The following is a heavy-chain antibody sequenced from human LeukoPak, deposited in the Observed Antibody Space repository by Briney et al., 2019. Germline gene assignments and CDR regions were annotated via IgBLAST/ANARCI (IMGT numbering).Heavy chain of an antibody. J-gene: IGHJ4*02. D-gene: IGHD3-3*02. Sequence: PSETLSLTCTVSGGSISSSSHYWGRIRQPPGKGLEWIGSIHYSGSTYYNPSLKSRVTVSVDTSNSQFSLKLTSVTAADTAVYHCARRLSTYYFDHWGQGTLVTVSS. CDR1: GGSISSSSHY. CDR3: ARRLSTYYFDH. CDR2: IHYSGST. V-gene: IGHV4-39*01.